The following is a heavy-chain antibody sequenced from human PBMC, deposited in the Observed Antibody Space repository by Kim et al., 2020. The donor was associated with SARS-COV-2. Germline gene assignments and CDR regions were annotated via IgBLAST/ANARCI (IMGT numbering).Heavy chain of an antibody. CDR3: AKGGSYCSTGSCYGPNWFDP. V-gene: IGHV3-23*01. J-gene: IGHJ5*02. CDR1: GSSFSSYA. Sequence: GGSLRLSCAASGSSFSSYAMNWVRQAPGKGLEWVSSISGPGDSTYYTDSVRGRFTTPRDNSKDTLFMEINSLRAEDTAIYYCAKGGSYCSTGSCYGPNWFDPWGQGILVTVSS. CDR2: ISGPGDST. D-gene: IGHD2-2*01.